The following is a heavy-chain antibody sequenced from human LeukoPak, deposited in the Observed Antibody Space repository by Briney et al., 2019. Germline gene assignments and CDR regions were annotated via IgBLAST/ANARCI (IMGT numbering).Heavy chain of an antibody. V-gene: IGHV4-4*07. D-gene: IGHD6-13*01. J-gene: IGHJ6*03. Sequence: SETLSLTCTVSGGSISSYYWSWIRQPAGKGLEWIGRIYTSWSTNYNPSLKSRVTMSVDTSKNQFSLKLSSVTAADTAVYYCARVRYSSSWYAPYYYYYYMDVWGKGTTVTISS. CDR3: ARVRYSSSWYAPYYYYYYMDV. CDR2: IYTSWST. CDR1: GGSISSYY.